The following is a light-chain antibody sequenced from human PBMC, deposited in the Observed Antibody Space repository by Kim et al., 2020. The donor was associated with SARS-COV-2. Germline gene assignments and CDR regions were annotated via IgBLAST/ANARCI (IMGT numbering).Light chain of an antibody. V-gene: IGKV1-5*03. J-gene: IGKJ1*01. Sequence: DIQMTQSPSTLSASIGDRVTITCRASQTISNWLAWYQQKPGKAPKVLIYKASNLASGVPSRFSGSGSGTEFTLTISSLQPDDSATYVCQQYHDYWTFGQGTKVDIK. CDR3: QQYHDYWT. CDR1: QTISNW. CDR2: KAS.